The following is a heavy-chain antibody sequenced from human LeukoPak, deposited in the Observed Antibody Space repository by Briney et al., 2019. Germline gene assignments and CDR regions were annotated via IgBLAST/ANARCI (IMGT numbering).Heavy chain of an antibody. J-gene: IGHJ4*02. CDR3: AKLGDYGY. CDR2: ISNSGGST. Sequence: GGSLRLSCAASGFTFNNYGMNWVRQAPGKGLEWVSTISNSGGSTYYADSVKGRFIISRDNSKNTLYLQMNSLRGEDTAAYYCAKLGDYGYWGQGTPVTVYS. CDR1: GFTFNNYG. D-gene: IGHD4-17*01. V-gene: IGHV3-23*01.